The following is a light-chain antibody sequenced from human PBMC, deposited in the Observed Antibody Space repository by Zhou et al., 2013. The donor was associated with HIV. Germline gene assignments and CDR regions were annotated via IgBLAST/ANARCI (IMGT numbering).Light chain of an antibody. CDR3: QQYGSSPFT. CDR1: QSVSSSY. J-gene: IGKJ2*01. V-gene: IGKV3-20*01. CDR2: GAS. Sequence: EIVLTQSPGTLSLSPGERATLFCRASQSVSSSYIAWYQQKPGQAPRLLIYGASSRATGIPDRFSGSGSGTDFTLTISRLEPEDFAVYFCQQYGSSPFTFGQGTKLEIK.